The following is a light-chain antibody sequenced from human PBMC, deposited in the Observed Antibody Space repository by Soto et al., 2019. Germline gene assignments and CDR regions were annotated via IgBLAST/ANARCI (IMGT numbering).Light chain of an antibody. J-gene: IGKJ1*01. CDR1: QSVSSH. Sequence: EIVVTQSPVTLSVSPGERATLSCRTSQSVSSHVAWYQQKPGQAPRLLIHGASTRATAIPARFSGSGSGTEFTLTIISLQSEDLAVYHCQQYNNWPGWTFGQGTKVDIK. V-gene: IGKV3-15*01. CDR3: QQYNNWPGWT. CDR2: GAS.